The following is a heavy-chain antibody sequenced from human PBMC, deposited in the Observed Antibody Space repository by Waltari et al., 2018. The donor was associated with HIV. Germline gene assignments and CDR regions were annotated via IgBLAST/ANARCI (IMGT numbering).Heavy chain of an antibody. V-gene: IGHV4-39*01. D-gene: IGHD3-22*01. J-gene: IGHJ4*02. CDR1: GGSISSSSYY. Sequence: QLQLQESGPGLVKPSETLSLTCTVPGGSISSSSYYWGWIRQPPGQGLEWIGSIYYSGSTYYNPSLKSRVTISVDTSKNQFSLKLSSVTAEDTAVYYCARHPNNYYYDSSGYQHWGQGTLVTVSS. CDR2: IYYSGST. CDR3: ARHPNNYYYDSSGYQH.